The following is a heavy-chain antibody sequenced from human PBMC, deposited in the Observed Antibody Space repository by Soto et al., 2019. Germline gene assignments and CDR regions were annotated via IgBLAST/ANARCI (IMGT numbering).Heavy chain of an antibody. CDR3: ARVRLSSAVNDALDV. CDR2: LTYDGVTE. J-gene: IGHJ3*01. Sequence: PGGSLRLSCVGSGFSFNDYVVHWVRQAAGKGLEWVASLTYDGVTEYYADSVKGRFTMSRDNSKRTLYLHMDSLRPEDKGVYYCARVRLSSAVNDALDVWGQGTTVTVSS. CDR1: GFSFNDYV. D-gene: IGHD6-25*01. V-gene: IGHV3-30*02.